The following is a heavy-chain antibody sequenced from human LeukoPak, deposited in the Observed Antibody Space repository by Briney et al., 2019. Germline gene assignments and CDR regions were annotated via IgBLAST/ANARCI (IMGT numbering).Heavy chain of an antibody. D-gene: IGHD3-10*01. Sequence: SETLSLTSTVSAGSISIYYWSWIRQPPGKGLEWIGYSDYSGSTNYNPSLKSRVTISVDTSKSQFSLKLSSVTAADTAVYYCARHLVGGVTPDYFDYWGQGTLVTVSS. CDR3: ARHLVGGVTPDYFDY. CDR2: SDYSGST. J-gene: IGHJ4*02. CDR1: AGSISIYY. V-gene: IGHV4-59*08.